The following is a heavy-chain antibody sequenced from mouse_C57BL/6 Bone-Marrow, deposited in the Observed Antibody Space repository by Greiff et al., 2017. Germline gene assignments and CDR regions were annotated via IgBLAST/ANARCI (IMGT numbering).Heavy chain of an antibody. CDR2: IAPNSGGT. Sequence: QVQLQQPGAELVKPGASVKLSCKASGYTFTSYWMHWVKQRPGRGLAWIGRIAPNSGGTKYNEKFKSKATLTVDKPCSTAYMQLSSLTSEDSAVYYCARGTTVVAHWYFDVWGTGTTVTVAS. V-gene: IGHV1-72*01. CDR3: ARGTTVVAHWYFDV. J-gene: IGHJ1*03. CDR1: GYTFTSYW. D-gene: IGHD1-1*01.